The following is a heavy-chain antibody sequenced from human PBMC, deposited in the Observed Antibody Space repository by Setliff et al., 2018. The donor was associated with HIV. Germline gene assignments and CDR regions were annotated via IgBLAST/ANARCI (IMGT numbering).Heavy chain of an antibody. J-gene: IGHJ4*02. CDR1: GFTFSTFA. V-gene: IGHV3-30*07. CDR2: ISYDGSRT. D-gene: IGHD3-22*01. CDR3: AKEVPYSNGFMYFDY. Sequence: GGSLRLSCVASGFTFSTFAMHWVRQAPGKGLEWVSVISYDGSRTYYADSVKGRFTISRDDSKNTLFLQMNSLRPEDTAIYYCAKEVPYSNGFMYFDYCGQGTLVTVSS.